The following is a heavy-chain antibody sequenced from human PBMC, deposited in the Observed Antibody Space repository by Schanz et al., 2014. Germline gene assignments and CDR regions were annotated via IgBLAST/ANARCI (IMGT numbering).Heavy chain of an antibody. V-gene: IGHV1-18*01. CDR3: ARDCSSASCSFYYYGKDL. CDR1: GYTFTSFG. J-gene: IGHJ6*01. CDR2: ISAYNGNT. D-gene: IGHD2-2*01. Sequence: KVSCKASGYTFTSFGITWVRQAPGQGLEWMGWISAYNGNTNYAQKLQGRVTMTTDTSTSTDYMELRSLRSDDTAVYYCARDCSSASCSFYYYGKDLSREGSTVNVAP.